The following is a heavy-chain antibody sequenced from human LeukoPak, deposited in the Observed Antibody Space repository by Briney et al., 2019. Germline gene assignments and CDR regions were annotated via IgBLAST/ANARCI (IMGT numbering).Heavy chain of an antibody. J-gene: IGHJ4*02. Sequence: SGGSLRLSCAASGFTFSSYAMHWVRQAPGKGLEWVAVISYDGSNKYYADSVKGRFTISRDNSKNTLYLQMNSLRAEDTAVYYCASFSGYDSPFDYWGQGTLVTVSS. CDR3: ASFSGYDSPFDY. CDR1: GFTFSSYA. V-gene: IGHV3-30-3*01. D-gene: IGHD5-12*01. CDR2: ISYDGSNK.